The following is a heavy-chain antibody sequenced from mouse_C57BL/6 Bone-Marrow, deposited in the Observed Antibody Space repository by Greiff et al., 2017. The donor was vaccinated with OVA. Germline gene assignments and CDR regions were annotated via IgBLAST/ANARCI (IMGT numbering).Heavy chain of an antibody. CDR1: GYTFTNYW. J-gene: IGHJ1*03. V-gene: IGHV1-63*01. CDR2: IYPGGGYT. D-gene: IGHD2-5*01. Sequence: VQLQQSGAELVRPGTSVKMSCKASGYTFTNYWIGWAKQRPGHGLEWIGDIYPGGGYTNHNEKFKGKATLTADRSSSTAYMQFSSLTSEDSAIYYFARRSNFWYFDVWGTGTTVTVSS. CDR3: ARRSNFWYFDV.